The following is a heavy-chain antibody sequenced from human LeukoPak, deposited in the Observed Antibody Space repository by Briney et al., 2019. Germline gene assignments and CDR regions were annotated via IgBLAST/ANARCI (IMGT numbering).Heavy chain of an antibody. CDR2: ISSSSSYI. CDR1: GFTFSSYS. J-gene: IGHJ4*02. CDR3: ASSYSSGWYAGLPSFLDY. V-gene: IGHV3-21*01. D-gene: IGHD6-19*01. Sequence: GGSLRLSCAASGFTFSSYSMNWVRQAPGKGLEWVSSISSSSSYIYYADSVKGRFTISRDNAKNSLYLQMNSLRAEDTAVYYCASSYSSGWYAGLPSFLDYWGQGTLVTVSS.